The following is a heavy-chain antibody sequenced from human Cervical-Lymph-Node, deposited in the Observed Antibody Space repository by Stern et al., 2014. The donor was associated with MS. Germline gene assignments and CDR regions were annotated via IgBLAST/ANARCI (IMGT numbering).Heavy chain of an antibody. CDR1: GYSFSNYW. CDR2: IYPGDSDT. D-gene: IGHD6-13*01. CDR3: ARHRQQTLYGMDV. J-gene: IGHJ6*02. V-gene: IGHV5-51*01. Sequence: VQLVQSGAEVKKPGESLKISCMGSGYSFSNYWIGWVRQMPGKGLEWMGVIYPGDSDTRYSPSFQGRVTISADKSISTAYLQWSSLKASDAAMYYCARHRQQTLYGMDVWGQGTTVTVSS.